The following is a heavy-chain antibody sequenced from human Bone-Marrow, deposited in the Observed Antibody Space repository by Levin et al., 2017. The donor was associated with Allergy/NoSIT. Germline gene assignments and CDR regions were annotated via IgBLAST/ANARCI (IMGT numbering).Heavy chain of an antibody. V-gene: IGHV1-2*02. CDR2: INPNGGGT. CDR3: ARDRSTAEHNWNDGHFDF. J-gene: IGHJ5*01. CDR1: GYTFTDYY. Sequence: ASVKVSCKASGYTFTDYYIHWVRQAPGQGLEWMGWINPNGGGTKYAQNFQGRVTFTRDTSISTVYMELGSLRSDDTAMYYCARDRSTAEHNWNDGHFDFWGQGTLVFVSS. D-gene: IGHD1-20*01.